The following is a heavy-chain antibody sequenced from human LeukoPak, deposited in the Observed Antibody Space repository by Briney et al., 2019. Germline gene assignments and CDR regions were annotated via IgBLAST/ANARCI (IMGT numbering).Heavy chain of an antibody. CDR2: ISSSSSYI. CDR1: GFAFSSYS. J-gene: IGHJ3*02. D-gene: IGHD2-15*01. V-gene: IGHV3-21*01. Sequence: PGGSLRLSCAATGFAFSSYSMNWVRQAPGKGLEWVSSISSSSSYIYYADSVKGRFTISRDNAKNSLYLQMNSLRAEDRAVYYCARDSGGGGGDIWGQGTMVTVSS. CDR3: ARDSGGGGGDI.